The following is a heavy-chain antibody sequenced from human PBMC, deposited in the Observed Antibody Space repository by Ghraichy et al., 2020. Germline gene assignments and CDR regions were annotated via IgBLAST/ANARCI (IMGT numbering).Heavy chain of an antibody. Sequence: SETLSLTCTVSGGSISSYYWSWIRQPPGKGLEWIGYIYYSGSTNYNPSLKSRVTISVDTSKNQFSLKLSSVTAADTAVYYCARGREITMVRGVIHYYYYMDVWGKGTTVTVSS. CDR3: ARGREITMVRGVIHYYYYMDV. V-gene: IGHV4-59*01. D-gene: IGHD3-10*01. CDR2: IYYSGST. CDR1: GGSISSYY. J-gene: IGHJ6*03.